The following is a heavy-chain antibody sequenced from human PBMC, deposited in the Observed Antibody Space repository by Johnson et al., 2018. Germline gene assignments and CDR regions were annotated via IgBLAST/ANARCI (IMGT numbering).Heavy chain of an antibody. D-gene: IGHD5-12*01. V-gene: IGHV3-21*01. CDR2: LSSSSSPI. J-gene: IGHJ6*03. Sequence: VQLVESGGGLVKPGGSLRLSCAASGFTFSTYAMNWVRQAPGKGREWVSSLSSSSSPIYYADSVKGRFTISRENAKNSLYLQMKRLRAEDTTVYYCARDPRGEWIRLGSPYMDVWGKGTTVTVSS. CDR1: GFTFSTYA. CDR3: ARDPRGEWIRLGSPYMDV.